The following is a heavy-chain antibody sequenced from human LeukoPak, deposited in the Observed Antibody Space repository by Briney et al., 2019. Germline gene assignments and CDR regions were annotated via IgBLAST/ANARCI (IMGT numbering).Heavy chain of an antibody. CDR1: GDSVSSNSAA. CDR3: AKVGRILWFGESGYFDY. Sequence: SQTLSLTCAISGDSVSSNSAAWNWIRQSPSRGLEWLGRTYYRSKWYNDYAVSVKSRITINPDTSKNQFSLQLNSVTPEDTAVYYCAKVGRILWFGESGYFDYWGQGTLVTVSS. J-gene: IGHJ4*02. D-gene: IGHD3-10*01. V-gene: IGHV6-1*01. CDR2: TYYRSKWYN.